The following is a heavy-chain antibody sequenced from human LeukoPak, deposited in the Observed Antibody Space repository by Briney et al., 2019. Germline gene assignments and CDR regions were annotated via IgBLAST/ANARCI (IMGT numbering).Heavy chain of an antibody. Sequence: SETLSLTCTVSGGSISSYYWSWIRQPPGKGLEWIVYIYYSGSTNYNPSLKSRVTISVDTSKNQFSLKLSSVTAADTAVYYCARGGSYPYYFDYWGQGTLVTVSS. V-gene: IGHV4-59*01. CDR2: IYYSGST. CDR1: GGSISSYY. CDR3: ARGGSYPYYFDY. D-gene: IGHD1-26*01. J-gene: IGHJ4*02.